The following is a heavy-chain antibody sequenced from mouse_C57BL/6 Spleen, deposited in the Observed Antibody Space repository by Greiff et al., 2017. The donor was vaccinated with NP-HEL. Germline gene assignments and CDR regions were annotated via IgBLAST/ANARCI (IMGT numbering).Heavy chain of an antibody. D-gene: IGHD1-1*01. J-gene: IGHJ1*03. CDR2: IDPSDSET. Sequence: QVQLQQSGAELVRPGSSVKLSCKASGYTFTSYWMHWVKQRPIQGLEWIGNIDPSDSETHYNQKFKDKATLTVDKSSSTAYMQLSSLTSEDSAVYYCARSGLRDWYFDVWGTGTTVTVSS. CDR3: ARSGLRDWYFDV. V-gene: IGHV1-52*01. CDR1: GYTFTSYW.